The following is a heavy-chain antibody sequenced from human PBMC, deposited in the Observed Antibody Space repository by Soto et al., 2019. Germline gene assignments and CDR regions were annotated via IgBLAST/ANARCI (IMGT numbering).Heavy chain of an antibody. CDR2: AHHSGRT. CDR3: ARDWAAAGPFDY. CDR1: GDSMSSSNW. Sequence: PSETLSLTCTVSGDSMSSSNWWNWVRQPPGKGLEWNGEAHHSGRTNYNPSLKSRVTISVDRSQNHFTLQLTSVTAADTAVYYCARDWAAAGPFDYWGQGTLVTVSS. D-gene: IGHD6-13*01. V-gene: IGHV4-4*02. J-gene: IGHJ4*02.